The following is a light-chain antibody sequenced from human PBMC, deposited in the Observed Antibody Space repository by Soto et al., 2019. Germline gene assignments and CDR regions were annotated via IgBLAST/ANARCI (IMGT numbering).Light chain of an antibody. V-gene: IGKV3-20*01. CDR3: HQYDNAPQT. CDR2: GAS. J-gene: IGKJ2*01. Sequence: EIVLMQSPGTLSLSPGERATLSCRASQTLRRTYIAWYQQKPGQAPRVLIYGASKRGTGIPDRFSGSGSGTDFSLTISRLEPEYFAVYYCHQYDNAPQTYGQGTKVEIK. CDR1: QTLRRTY.